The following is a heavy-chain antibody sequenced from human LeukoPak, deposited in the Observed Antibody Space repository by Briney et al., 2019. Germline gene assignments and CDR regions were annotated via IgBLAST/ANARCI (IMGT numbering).Heavy chain of an antibody. Sequence: GGSLRLSCAASGFTFSGYAMSWVRQAPGKGLVWVSNIKSDGSNINYADSVKGRFTISRDNAKNTLYLQMNSLRAEDAAVYYCISEVGKGSHWGQGTLVTVSS. J-gene: IGHJ4*02. CDR2: IKSDGSNI. CDR3: ISEVGKGSH. V-gene: IGHV3-74*01. CDR1: GFTFSGYA. D-gene: IGHD1-26*01.